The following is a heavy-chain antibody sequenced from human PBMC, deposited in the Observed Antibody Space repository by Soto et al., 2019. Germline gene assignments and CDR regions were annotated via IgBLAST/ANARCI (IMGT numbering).Heavy chain of an antibody. CDR2: VYYSGST. V-gene: IGHV4-59*05. J-gene: IGHJ4*02. CDR3: ARRYDYDSPWDY. CDR1: GLTFTDAW. D-gene: IGHD3-22*01. Sequence: VQLVESGGDLVKPGGSLRLSCAVSGLTFTDAWMNWVRQAPGKGLEWIGSVYYSGSTYYNPSLKSRVTISVDTSKSHFSLTLSSVTAADTAVYYCARRYDYDSPWDYWGQGTLVTVSS.